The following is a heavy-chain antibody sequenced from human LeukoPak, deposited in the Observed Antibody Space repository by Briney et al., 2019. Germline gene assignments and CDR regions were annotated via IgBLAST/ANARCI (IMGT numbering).Heavy chain of an antibody. CDR1: GGTFSSYA. CDR3: ARDLDIVVVPAANNWFDP. CDR2: IIPIFGTA. J-gene: IGHJ5*02. D-gene: IGHD2-2*01. V-gene: IGHV1-69*13. Sequence: SVKVSCKASGGTFSSYAISWVRQAPGQGLEWMGGIIPIFGTANYAQKFQDRVTITADESTSTAYMELSSLRSEDTAVYYCARDLDIVVVPAANNWFDPWGQGTLVTVSS.